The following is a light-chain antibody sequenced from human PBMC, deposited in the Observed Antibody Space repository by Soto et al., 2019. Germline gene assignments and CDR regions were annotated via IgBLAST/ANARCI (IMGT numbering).Light chain of an antibody. CDR3: QQYGSSPGIT. Sequence: DIQMTQSPSSMSAFLGDRATITCRASQSIDYCLAWYQQMPGKAPKLLIYDASSLHSGVPSRFSGSGSGTDFTLTISRLEPEDFAVYYCQQYGSSPGITFGQGTRLEIK. J-gene: IGKJ5*01. CDR2: DAS. CDR1: QSIDYC. V-gene: IGKV1-5*01.